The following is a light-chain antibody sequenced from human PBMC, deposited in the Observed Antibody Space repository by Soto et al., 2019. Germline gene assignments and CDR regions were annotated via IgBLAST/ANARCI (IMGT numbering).Light chain of an antibody. CDR3: ETWDGSTRV. J-gene: IGLJ3*02. Sequence: QSVLTQSASASASLGSSFKLTCTLSSGHSSYIIAWHQQQPGKAPRYLMTLEGGGSYNEGSVVPDRFSGSSSGADRYLTTSILQVDDEADYCCETWDGSTRVVGGGTKLTVL. CDR1: SGHSSYI. CDR2: LEGGGSY. V-gene: IGLV4-60*02.